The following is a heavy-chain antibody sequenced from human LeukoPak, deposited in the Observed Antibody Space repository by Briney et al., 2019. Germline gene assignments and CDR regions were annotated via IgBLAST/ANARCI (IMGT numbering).Heavy chain of an antibody. D-gene: IGHD3-22*01. CDR1: GFTFYMYA. CDR3: AKDWPNFHENSGHYYRRDGDS. V-gene: IGHV3-23*01. CDR2: MCGTAGCT. Sequence: PGGSLTLSCQASGFTFYMYAMSWVRQAPGKGLEWVASMCGTAGCTFYPHSVKVRFTISRDNSKTVLYLRMNSLTAEDTAISYCAKDWPNFHENSGHYYRRDGDSWGQGTLVTVSS. J-gene: IGHJ4*02.